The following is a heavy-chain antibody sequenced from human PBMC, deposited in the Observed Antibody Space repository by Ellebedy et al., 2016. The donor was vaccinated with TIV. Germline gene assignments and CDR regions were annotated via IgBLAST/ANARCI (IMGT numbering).Heavy chain of an antibody. CDR1: GGTSSSYT. Sequence: ASVKVSCXASGGTSSSYTISWVRQAPGQGLEWMGGIIPIFGTANYAQKFQDRVTITADESTGTAYMELSSLRSEDTAVYYCARDFLRAPDGSESYNNWFDPWGQGTLVTVSS. CDR3: ARDFLRAPDGSESYNNWFDP. D-gene: IGHD3-10*01. V-gene: IGHV1-69*13. J-gene: IGHJ5*02. CDR2: IIPIFGTA.